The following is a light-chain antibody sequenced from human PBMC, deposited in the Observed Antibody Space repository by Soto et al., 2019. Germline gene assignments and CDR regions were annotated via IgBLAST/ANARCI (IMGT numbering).Light chain of an antibody. Sequence: QSVLTQPASVSGSPGQSITISCTGTSSDVGGYNYVSWYQQHPGKAPKLMFYDVSNRPSGVSNRFSGSKSGNTASLTISGLQAEDEADYYCSSYTSSSTPLGVFGTGTKVTVL. J-gene: IGLJ1*01. CDR3: SSYTSSSTPLGV. CDR2: DVS. CDR1: SSDVGGYNY. V-gene: IGLV2-14*01.